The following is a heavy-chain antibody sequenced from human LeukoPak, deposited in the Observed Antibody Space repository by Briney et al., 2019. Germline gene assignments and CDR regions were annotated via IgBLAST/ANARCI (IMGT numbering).Heavy chain of an antibody. V-gene: IGHV4-39*01. J-gene: IGHJ4*02. D-gene: IGHD3-10*01. CDR1: GGSISSSSYY. CDR2: IYYSGST. CDR3: ARRNMVRGVMDY. Sequence: SETLSLTCTVSGGSISSSSYYWGWIRQPPGKGLEWIGSIYYSGSTYYNPSLKSRVTIPVDTSKSQFSLKLSSVTAADTAVYYCARRNMVRGVMDYWGQGTLVTVSS.